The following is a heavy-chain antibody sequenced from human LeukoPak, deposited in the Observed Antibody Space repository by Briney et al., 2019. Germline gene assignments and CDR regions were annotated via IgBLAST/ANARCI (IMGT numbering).Heavy chain of an antibody. CDR2: IYHSGST. D-gene: IGHD3-22*01. J-gene: IGHJ4*02. CDR3: ATKTGDQSSYYYDSSGYLDY. V-gene: IGHV4-38-2*02. Sequence: PSETLSLTCTVSGYSISSGYYWGWIRQPPGKGLEWIGSIYHSGSTYYNPSLKSRVTISVDTSKNQFSLKLSSVTAADTAVYYCATKTGDQSSYYYDSSGYLDYWGQGTLVTVSS. CDR1: GYSISSGYY.